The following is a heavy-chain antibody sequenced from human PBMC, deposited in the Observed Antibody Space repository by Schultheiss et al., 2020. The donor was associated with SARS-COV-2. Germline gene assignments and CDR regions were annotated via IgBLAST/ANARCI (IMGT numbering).Heavy chain of an antibody. D-gene: IGHD2-15*01. CDR2: IYYSGST. CDR3: TTNYLYCSGGSCYSLSFDY. V-gene: IGHV4-34*03. Sequence: SQTLSLTCAVYGGSFSGYYWSWIRQPPGKGLEWIGSIYYSGSTYYNPSLKSRVTISVDTSKNQFSLKLSSVTAADTAVYYCTTNYLYCSGGSCYSLSFDYWGQGTLGTVSS. J-gene: IGHJ4*02. CDR1: GGSFSGYY.